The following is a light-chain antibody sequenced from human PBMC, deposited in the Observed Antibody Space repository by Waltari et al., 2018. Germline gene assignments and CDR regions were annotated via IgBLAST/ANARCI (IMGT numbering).Light chain of an antibody. V-gene: IGLV2-23*03. Sequence: QSALTQPASVSGSPGQSITISCPGPSSDVGNYALISWYQQHPNKAPKLIIYEGNKRPSGVSNRFSGSTSGNTASLTISGLQAEDEADYFCCSYAGSATFAVFGGGTKLTVL. CDR2: EGN. CDR3: CSYAGSATFAV. J-gene: IGLJ3*02. CDR1: SSDVGNYAL.